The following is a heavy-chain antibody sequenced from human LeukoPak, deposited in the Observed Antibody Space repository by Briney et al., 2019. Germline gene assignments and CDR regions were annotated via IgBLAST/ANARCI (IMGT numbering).Heavy chain of an antibody. Sequence: GGSLRLSCAASGFIFSNYAMHWVRQAPGKGLEWVAIVSYAETNKYYADSVKGRFTVSRDNARNSLYLQMNSLRAEDTAVYYCARDRGGSYSAIDYWGQGTLVTVSS. J-gene: IGHJ4*02. V-gene: IGHV3-30*04. CDR3: ARDRGGSYSAIDY. D-gene: IGHD1-26*01. CDR1: GFIFSNYA. CDR2: VSYAETNK.